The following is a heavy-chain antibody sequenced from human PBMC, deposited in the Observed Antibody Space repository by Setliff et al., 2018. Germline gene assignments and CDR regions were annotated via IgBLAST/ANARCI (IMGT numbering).Heavy chain of an antibody. CDR2: IYFNGDT. CDR1: GGSISTSNYH. V-gene: IGHV4-39*06. CDR3: VRDRTAYSYGLDV. J-gene: IGHJ6*02. D-gene: IGHD5-18*01. Sequence: PSETLSLTCNVSGGSISTSNYHWGWVRQPPGKGLEWIANIYFNGDTVKQPFLKSRVTMSVDTSKNQFALNLRSVTAADAAVYYCVRDRTAYSYGLDVWGQGTTVTVSS.